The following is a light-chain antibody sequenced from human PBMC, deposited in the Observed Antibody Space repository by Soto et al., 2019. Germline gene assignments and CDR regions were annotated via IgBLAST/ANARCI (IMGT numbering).Light chain of an antibody. J-gene: IGKJ4*01. Sequence: DVQMTQSPSSLSTSLGDRVTITCQASQDIDDFLNWYQQKPGKAPKLLIYDASDLETGVPSRFSGSGSGTDFTFTISSLKPEDIATYYCQQYGSLPLTFGGGTKLEIK. CDR2: DAS. CDR1: QDIDDF. V-gene: IGKV1-33*01. CDR3: QQYGSLPLT.